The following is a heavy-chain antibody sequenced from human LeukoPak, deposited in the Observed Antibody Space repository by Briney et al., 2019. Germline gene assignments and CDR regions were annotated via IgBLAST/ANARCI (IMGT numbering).Heavy chain of an antibody. Sequence: KPSETLSLTCTVSGGSISSADHYWSWIRQPPGKGLEWIGYIYHAGNTYYNPSLKSRLILSVDTSKNQLSLKLFSVTAADTAVYYCAKYQTSWFDPWGRGTLVTVSS. J-gene: IGHJ5*02. CDR3: AKYQTSWFDP. V-gene: IGHV4-30-4*01. CDR2: IYHAGNT. D-gene: IGHD2/OR15-2a*01. CDR1: GGSISSADHY.